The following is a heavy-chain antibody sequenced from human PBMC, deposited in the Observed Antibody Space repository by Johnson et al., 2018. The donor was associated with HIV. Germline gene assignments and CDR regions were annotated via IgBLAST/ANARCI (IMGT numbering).Heavy chain of an antibody. V-gene: IGHV3-20*04. Sequence: VQLVESGGGVVRPGGSLRLSCAASGFTFDDYGMTWVRQVPGKGLEWVSGINWNGGSTGYADSVKGRFTISRDNAKNSLYLQINSLRAEDTALYYCALERGGDSAFDFWGQGTMVTVSS. J-gene: IGHJ3*01. CDR1: GFTFDDYG. CDR2: INWNGGST. CDR3: ALERGGDSAFDF. D-gene: IGHD2-21*02.